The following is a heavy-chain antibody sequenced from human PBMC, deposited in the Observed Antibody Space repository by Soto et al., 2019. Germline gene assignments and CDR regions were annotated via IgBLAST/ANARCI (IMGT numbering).Heavy chain of an antibody. CDR1: GFTLDDYA. J-gene: IGHJ4*02. D-gene: IGHD2-15*01. CDR3: AKVTVPYCSGGSCYAIDY. Sequence: EVQLVESGGGLVQPGRSLRLSCAASGFTLDDYAMHWVRQAPGKGLEWVSGISWNSGSIGYADSVKGRFTISRDNAKNSLYLQMNSLRAEDTALYYCAKVTVPYCSGGSCYAIDYWGQGTLVTVSS. V-gene: IGHV3-9*01. CDR2: ISWNSGSI.